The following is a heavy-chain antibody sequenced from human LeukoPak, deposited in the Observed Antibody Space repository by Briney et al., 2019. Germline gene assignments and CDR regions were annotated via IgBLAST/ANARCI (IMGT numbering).Heavy chain of an antibody. CDR2: IRGKAYGGTT. CDR1: GFTFGDYA. D-gene: IGHD3-3*01. J-gene: IGHJ4*02. V-gene: IGHV3-49*03. CDR3: TRGSDTIFGVARDGFDS. Sequence: GGSLRLSSTASGFTFGDYAMSWFRQAPGEGREWVGFIRGKAYGGTTENAASVKGRFTISRDDSESTTYLQINSLKTEDAAVYYCTRGSDTIFGVARDGFDSWGQGTLVTVSS.